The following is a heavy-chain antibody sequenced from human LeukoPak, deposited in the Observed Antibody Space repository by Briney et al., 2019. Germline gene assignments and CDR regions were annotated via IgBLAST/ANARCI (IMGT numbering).Heavy chain of an antibody. CDR3: ARSLYSYGHYYYMDV. CDR1: GFTFSSYS. Sequence: GGSLRLSCAASGFTFSSYSMNWVRQAPGKGLEWVSYISSSSNTIYYADSVKGRFTISRDNAKNSLYLQMNSLRAEDTAVYYCARSLYSYGHYYYMDVWGKGTTVTVSS. J-gene: IGHJ6*03. V-gene: IGHV3-48*01. D-gene: IGHD5-18*01. CDR2: ISSSSNTI.